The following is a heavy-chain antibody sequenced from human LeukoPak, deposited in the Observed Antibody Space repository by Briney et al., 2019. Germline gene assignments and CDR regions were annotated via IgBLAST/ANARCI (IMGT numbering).Heavy chain of an antibody. CDR2: IYSGGST. Sequence: GGSLRLSCAASGFTVSSHYMSWVRQAPGKGLEWVSIIYSGGSTYYADSVKGRFTISRDNSKNTLFLQMNSLRAEDTAVYYCARQISYYYAMDVWGQGTTVIVSS. CDR1: GFTVSSHY. V-gene: IGHV3-53*01. CDR3: ARQISYYYAMDV. J-gene: IGHJ6*02.